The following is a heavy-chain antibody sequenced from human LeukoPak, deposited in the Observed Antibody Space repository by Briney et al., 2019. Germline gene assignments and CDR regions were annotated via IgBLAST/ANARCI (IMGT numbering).Heavy chain of an antibody. D-gene: IGHD2-2*01. J-gene: IGHJ6*02. V-gene: IGHV1-18*01. CDR2: ISAYNGNT. Sequence: ASVKVSCKASGYTFTSYGISWVRQAPGQGLEWMGWISAYNGNTNYAQKLQGRVTMTTDTSTSTAYMELRSPRSDDTAVYYCARVYCSSTSCLGDGMDVWGQGTTVTVSS. CDR3: ARVYCSSTSCLGDGMDV. CDR1: GYTFTSYG.